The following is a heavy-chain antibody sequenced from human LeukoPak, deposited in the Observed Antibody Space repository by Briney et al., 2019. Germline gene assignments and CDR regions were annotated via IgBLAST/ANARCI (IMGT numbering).Heavy chain of an antibody. Sequence: PGGSLRLSCAASGFTVSSNYMSWVRQAPGKGLEWVSVIYSGGSTYYADSVKGRFTISRDNSNNTVHLQMDSLRSEDTAVYYCAKARGWLQFFSAFDYWGQGTLLTVSS. CDR1: GFTVSSNY. V-gene: IGHV3-53*01. CDR2: IYSGGST. CDR3: AKARGWLQFFSAFDY. D-gene: IGHD5-12*01. J-gene: IGHJ4*02.